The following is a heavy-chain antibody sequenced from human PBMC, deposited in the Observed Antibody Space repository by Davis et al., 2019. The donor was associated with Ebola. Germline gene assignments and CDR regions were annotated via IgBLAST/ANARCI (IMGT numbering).Heavy chain of an antibody. Sequence: PGGSLRLSCAASGFIVSSNYMNWVRQAPGKGLEWVSVIYSGGSIYYADSVKGRFTISRDKSKNTVYLQMNSLRDEDTAVYYCARDKIVGATYFDYWGQGILVIVSS. CDR3: ARDKIVGATYFDY. V-gene: IGHV3-53*01. J-gene: IGHJ4*02. CDR1: GFIVSSNY. CDR2: IYSGGSI. D-gene: IGHD1-26*01.